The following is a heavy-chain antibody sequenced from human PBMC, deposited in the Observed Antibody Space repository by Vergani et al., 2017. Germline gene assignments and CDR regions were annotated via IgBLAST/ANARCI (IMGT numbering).Heavy chain of an antibody. CDR2: INHSGST. J-gene: IGHJ6*03. CDR3: ARWAPYSSSSGYYYYMDV. CDR1: GGSFSDYY. Sequence: QVQLQQWGAGLLKPSETLSLTCAVYGGSFSDYYWSWIRQPPGKGLEWIGEINHSGSTNYNPSLKSRVTISVDTSKNQFSLKLSSVTAADTAVYYCARWAPYSSSSGYYYYMDVWGKGTTVTVSS. V-gene: IGHV4-34*01. D-gene: IGHD6-6*01.